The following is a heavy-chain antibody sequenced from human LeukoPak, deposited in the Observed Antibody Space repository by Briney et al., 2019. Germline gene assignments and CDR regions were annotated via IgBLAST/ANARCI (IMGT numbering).Heavy chain of an antibody. V-gene: IGHV1-24*01. D-gene: IGHD5-18*01. Sequence: ASVKVSCKVSGYTLTELSMHWVRQAPGKGLEWMGGFDPEDGETIYAQKFQGRVTMTEDTSTDTAYMELSSLRSEDTAVYYCVTDLVRQLWSTPEFDYWGQGTLVTVSS. CDR1: GYTLTELS. CDR3: VTDLVRQLWSTPEFDY. J-gene: IGHJ4*02. CDR2: FDPEDGET.